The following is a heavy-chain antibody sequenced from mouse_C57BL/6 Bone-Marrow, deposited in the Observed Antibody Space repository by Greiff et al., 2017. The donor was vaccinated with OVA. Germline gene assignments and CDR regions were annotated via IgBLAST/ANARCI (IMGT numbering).Heavy chain of an antibody. CDR1: GFTFSDFY. CDR3: ARDALYYRFAY. V-gene: IGHV7-1*01. D-gene: IGHD2-1*01. J-gene: IGHJ3*01. Sequence: EVMLVESGGGLVQSGRSLRLSCATSGFTFSDFYMEWVRQAPGKGLEWIAASRNKANDYTTEYSASVKGRFIVSRDTSQSILYLQMNALRAEDTAIYYCARDALYYRFAYWGQGTLVTVSA. CDR2: SRNKANDYTT.